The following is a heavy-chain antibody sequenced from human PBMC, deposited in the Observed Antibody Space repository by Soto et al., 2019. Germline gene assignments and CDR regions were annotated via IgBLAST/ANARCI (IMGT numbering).Heavy chain of an antibody. CDR1: GYTFPSYG. J-gene: IGHJ6*02. CDR3: SRPQLPRANYYYGMDF. Sequence: QVQLVQSGAEGKKPGASVKVSCEASGYTFPSYGISWVRHAPGQELEWMGWIRAFNGTPNSAQKLQGRVTMTTDTSTSTGYMELRSLISDDTAVYYCSRPQLPRANYYYGMDFWGQETTVLVTS. CDR2: IRAFNGTP. D-gene: IGHD6-6*01. V-gene: IGHV1-18*01.